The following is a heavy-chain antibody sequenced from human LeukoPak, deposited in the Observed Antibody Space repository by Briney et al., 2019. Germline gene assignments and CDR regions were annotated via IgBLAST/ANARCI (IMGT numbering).Heavy chain of an antibody. CDR1: GFTFSSHW. CDR2: INSDGSNT. D-gene: IGHD3-16*01. Sequence: PGGSLRLSCAASGFTFSSHWMHWVRQAPGKGLVWVSRINSDGSNTNYADSVKGRFTISRDNAKNSLYLQMNSLRAEDTAVYYCARDQGDTSGFDYWGQGTLVTVSS. CDR3: ARDQGDTSGFDY. J-gene: IGHJ4*02. V-gene: IGHV3-74*01.